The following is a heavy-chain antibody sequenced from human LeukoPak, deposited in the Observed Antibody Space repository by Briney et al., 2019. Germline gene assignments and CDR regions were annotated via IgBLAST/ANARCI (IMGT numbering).Heavy chain of an antibody. V-gene: IGHV4-39*07. CDR1: GGSISTNTYY. Sequence: PSETLSLTCIVSGGSISTNTYYWGWIRLPPRKGLEWIGEIHHRGTTYYNPSLRSRVTISVDTSKNQFSLRLTSVTAADTAVYYCARVTYNGYQHFDYWGQGNLVTVS. J-gene: IGHJ4*02. CDR2: IHHRGTT. D-gene: IGHD3-10*01. CDR3: ARVTYNGYQHFDY.